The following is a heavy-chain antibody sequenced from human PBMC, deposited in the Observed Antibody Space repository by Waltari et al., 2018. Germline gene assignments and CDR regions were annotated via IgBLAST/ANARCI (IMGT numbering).Heavy chain of an antibody. CDR3: ARAWISLILGATSAVDI. D-gene: IGHD1-26*01. CDR1: GGSFRGYY. Sequence: QVQLQQWGAGLLKPSETLSLACAVYGGSFRGYYWRWIRQPPGKGRVWIGEINHSGSTNYNPSLKSRVTISVDTSKNQFSLKLSSVTAADTAVYYCARAWISLILGATSAVDIWGQGTMVTVS. J-gene: IGHJ3*02. CDR2: INHSGST. V-gene: IGHV4-34*01.